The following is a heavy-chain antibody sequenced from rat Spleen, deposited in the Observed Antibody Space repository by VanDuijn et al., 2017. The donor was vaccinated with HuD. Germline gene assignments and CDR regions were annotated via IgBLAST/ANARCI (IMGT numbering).Heavy chain of an antibody. D-gene: IGHD1-12*03. V-gene: IGHV5-25*01. J-gene: IGHJ4*01. CDR2: ISYDGSNT. CDR3: AKFKGDDGYYHLIEDA. CDR1: GFTFSNYD. Sequence: EVQLVESGGGLVQPGRSMKLSCAASGFTFSNYDMAWVRQAPTKGLEWVASISYDGSNTYYRDSVKGRFTISRDNAKSTLYLQMDSLRSEDTATYYCAKFKGDDGYYHLIEDAWGQGASVTVSS.